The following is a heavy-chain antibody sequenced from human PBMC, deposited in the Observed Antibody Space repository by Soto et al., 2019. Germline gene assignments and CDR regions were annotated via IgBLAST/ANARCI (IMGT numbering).Heavy chain of an antibody. J-gene: IGHJ4*02. CDR1: GFTFNTYN. Sequence: SLRLSCAASGFTFNTYNMNWVRQAPGKGLEWVSYISSSSSAIHYADSVKGRFTISRDNAKNSLYLQMNSLRAEDTAVYYCARDDYPYYDDSSGYHFEYWGQGTLVNVSS. D-gene: IGHD3-22*01. V-gene: IGHV3-48*01. CDR3: ARDDYPYYDDSSGYHFEY. CDR2: ISSSSSAI.